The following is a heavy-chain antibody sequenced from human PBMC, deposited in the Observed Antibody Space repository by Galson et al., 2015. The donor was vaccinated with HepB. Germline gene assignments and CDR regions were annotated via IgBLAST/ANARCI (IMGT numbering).Heavy chain of an antibody. J-gene: IGHJ6*02. V-gene: IGHV1-46*03. Sequence: SVKVSCKASGYTFTSYYIHWLRQAPGQGLEWLGVMNPGGDRTIYAQKFQGRVTMTWDTSTTTVYMELSSLRSEDGAVYYCAREGVAKYSGMDVWGQGATVTVSS. D-gene: IGHD6-6*01. CDR2: MNPGGDRT. CDR3: AREGVAKYSGMDV. CDR1: GYTFTSYY.